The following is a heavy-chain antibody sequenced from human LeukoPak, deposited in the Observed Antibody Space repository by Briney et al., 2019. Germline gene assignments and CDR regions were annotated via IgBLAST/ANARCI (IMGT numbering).Heavy chain of an antibody. D-gene: IGHD5-12*01. CDR1: GFTFSSYE. CDR3: ARERVDIVATRRFVFDY. Sequence: GGSLRLSCAASGFTFSSYEMNWVRQAPGKVLEWVSYISSSGSTIYYADSVKGRFTISRDNAKNSLYLQMNSLRAEDTAVYYCARERVDIVATRRFVFDYWGQGTLVTVSS. CDR2: ISSSGSTI. J-gene: IGHJ4*02. V-gene: IGHV3-48*03.